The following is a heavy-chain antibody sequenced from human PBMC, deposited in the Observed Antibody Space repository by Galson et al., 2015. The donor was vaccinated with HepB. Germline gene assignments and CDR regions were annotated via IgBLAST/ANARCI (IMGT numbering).Heavy chain of an antibody. V-gene: IGHV1-24*01. CDR2: FDPEDGET. Sequence: SVKVSCKVSGYTLTELSMHWVRQAPGKGLEWMGGFDPEDGETIYAQKFQGRVTMTEDTSTDTAYMELSSLRSEDTAVYYCATFSYYDSSGPTDAFDIWGQGTMVTVSS. CDR3: ATFSYYDSSGPTDAFDI. J-gene: IGHJ3*02. CDR1: GYTLTELS. D-gene: IGHD3-22*01.